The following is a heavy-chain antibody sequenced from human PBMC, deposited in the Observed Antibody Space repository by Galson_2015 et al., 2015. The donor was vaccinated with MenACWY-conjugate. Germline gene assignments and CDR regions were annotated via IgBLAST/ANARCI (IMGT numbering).Heavy chain of an antibody. V-gene: IGHV1-3*01. Sequence: SVKVSCKASGYTFATYAIHWVRQAPGQRLEYLGWINAGNGNTRSAQKLQGRVTITRDTSANTAYMELSSLRSEDTAEYYCARASLGYGNNFFDLWGQGTLVIVSS. CDR3: ARASLGYGNNFFDL. CDR2: INAGNGNT. CDR1: GYTFATYA. D-gene: IGHD5-18*01. J-gene: IGHJ5*02.